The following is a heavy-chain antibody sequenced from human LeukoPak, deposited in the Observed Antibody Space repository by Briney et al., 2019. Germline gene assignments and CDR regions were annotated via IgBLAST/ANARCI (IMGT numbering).Heavy chain of an antibody. D-gene: IGHD3-10*01. CDR1: GFTFSSYA. V-gene: IGHV3-23*01. CDR2: ISGTGGST. J-gene: IGHJ4*02. CDR3: XXXXXXTXYGDLDY. Sequence: PGGSLGLSCAASGFTFSSYAMSWVRQAPGKGLEWVSTISGTGGSTYYADSVKGQFTIARDNSKNTLYLQMNSLRAEDTAVYYXXXXXXXTXYGDLDYWGQGTLVTV.